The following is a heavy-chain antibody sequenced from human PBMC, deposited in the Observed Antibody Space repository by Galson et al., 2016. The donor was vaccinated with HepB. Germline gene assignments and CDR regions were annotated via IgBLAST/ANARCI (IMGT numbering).Heavy chain of an antibody. CDR3: ARHGYYSYAAFDI. Sequence: SETLSLTCTVSGGSISGYYWSWIRQPPGKGLEWIGNMFYRGTTNYNPSLKSRVTISVDTSKSQFSLKLSSVTAADTAIYYCARHGYYSYAAFDIWGQGTMVTVSS. D-gene: IGHD3-22*01. CDR2: MFYRGTT. J-gene: IGHJ3*02. V-gene: IGHV4-59*08. CDR1: GGSISGYY.